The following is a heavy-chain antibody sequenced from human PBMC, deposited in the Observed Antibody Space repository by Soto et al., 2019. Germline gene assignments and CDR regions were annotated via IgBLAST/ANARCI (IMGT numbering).Heavy chain of an antibody. Sequence: GGSLRLSCAASGFTFSSYGMHWVRQAPGKGLEWVAVIWYDGSNKYYADSVKGRFTISRDNSKNTLYLQMNSLRAEDTAVYYCARDGIAAIESYYYYYYGMDVWGQGTTVTVSS. CDR3: ARDGIAAIESYYYYYYGMDV. D-gene: IGHD6-13*01. CDR1: GFTFSSYG. J-gene: IGHJ6*02. V-gene: IGHV3-33*01. CDR2: IWYDGSNK.